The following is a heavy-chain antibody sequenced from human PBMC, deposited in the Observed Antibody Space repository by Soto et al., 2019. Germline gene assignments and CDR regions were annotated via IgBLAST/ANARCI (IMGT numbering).Heavy chain of an antibody. J-gene: IGHJ4*02. Sequence: KPSETLSLTCSVSGGSMTNYYWAWIRQTPGKGLEYIGYIYYSGTTDYNPSLKSRLTISVDTSKNQFSLNLRSVTAADTAVYYCESYSVIGSYAYYFDYWGQGSMVTLSS. CDR2: IYYSGTT. V-gene: IGHV4-59*08. D-gene: IGHD3-22*01. CDR3: ESYSVIGSYAYYFDY. CDR1: GGSMTNYY.